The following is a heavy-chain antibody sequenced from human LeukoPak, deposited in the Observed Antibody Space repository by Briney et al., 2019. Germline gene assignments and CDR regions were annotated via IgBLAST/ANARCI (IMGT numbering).Heavy chain of an antibody. V-gene: IGHV3-53*01. CDR1: RFIVSSNY. CDR2: MYGGGTT. J-gene: IGHJ4*02. D-gene: IGHD3-22*01. Sequence: GGSLRLSCAASRFIVSSNYMSWVRQAPGEGLEWGSVMYGGGTTYYADSVKGRFTISRDNSKNTLYLQMNSLRAEDTAVYYCARGKSSGYYHGDDPYVDYWGQGTLVTVSS. CDR3: ARGKSSGYYHGDDPYVDY.